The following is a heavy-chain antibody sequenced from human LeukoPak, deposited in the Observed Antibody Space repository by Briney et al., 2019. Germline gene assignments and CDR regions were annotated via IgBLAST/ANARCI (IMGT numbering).Heavy chain of an antibody. Sequence: GGSLRLSCAASGFTFSSYSMNWVRQTPGKGLEWVSSISSSSSYIYYADSVKGRFTISRDNAKNSLYLQMNSLRAEDTAVYYCAKDTGDTAMVSDYWGQGTLVTVSS. CDR1: GFTFSSYS. J-gene: IGHJ4*02. V-gene: IGHV3-21*04. CDR3: AKDTGDTAMVSDY. CDR2: ISSSSSYI. D-gene: IGHD5-18*01.